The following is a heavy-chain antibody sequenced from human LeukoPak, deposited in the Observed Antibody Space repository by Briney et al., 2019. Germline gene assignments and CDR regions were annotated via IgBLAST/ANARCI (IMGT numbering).Heavy chain of an antibody. Sequence: GGSLRLSCAASGFTFSSYWMHWVRQAPGKGLVWVSRTDGGSTSYADSVKGRFTISRDNAKNTLYLQMNSLRAEDTAVYYCARGQQLVDWGQGTLVTVSS. CDR3: ARGQQLVD. J-gene: IGHJ4*02. CDR2: TDGGST. D-gene: IGHD6-13*01. CDR1: GFTFSSYW. V-gene: IGHV3-74*01.